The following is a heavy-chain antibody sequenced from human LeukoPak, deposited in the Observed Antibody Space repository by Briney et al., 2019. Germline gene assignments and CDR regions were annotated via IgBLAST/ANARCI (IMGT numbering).Heavy chain of an antibody. CDR3: AKVSQKVVVAVYFDY. J-gene: IGHJ4*02. CDR1: GFTFSSYA. V-gene: IGHV3-23*01. Sequence: PGGSLRLSCAASGFTFSSYAMSWVRQAPGKGLEWVSAISGSGGSTYYADSVKGRFTISRDNSKNTLYLQMNGLRAEDTAVYYCAKVSQKVVVAVYFDYWGQGTLVTVSS. CDR2: ISGSGGST. D-gene: IGHD2-15*01.